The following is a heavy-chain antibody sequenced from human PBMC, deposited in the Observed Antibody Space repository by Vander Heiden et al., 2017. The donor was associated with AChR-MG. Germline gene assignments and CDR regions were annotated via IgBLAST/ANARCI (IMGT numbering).Heavy chain of an antibody. CDR1: GFTFSNYA. Sequence: EVKLLESGGGLVQPGGSLSLSCAASGFTFSNYAMNWVRQAPVKGLEWVSGISVSGGTTWYADSVKGRFTISRDFSKNTVYLQMNSLRDEDTALYYCAKRTADSGPPGAFDFWGQGTMVTVSS. V-gene: IGHV3-23*01. CDR2: ISVSGGTT. J-gene: IGHJ3*01. D-gene: IGHD1-26*01. CDR3: AKRTADSGPPGAFDF.